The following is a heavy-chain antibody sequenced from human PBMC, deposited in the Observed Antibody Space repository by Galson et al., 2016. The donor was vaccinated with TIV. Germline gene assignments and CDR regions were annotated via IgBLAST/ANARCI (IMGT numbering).Heavy chain of an antibody. J-gene: IGHJ3*01. CDR3: AKSLHDSFGPNDA. V-gene: IGHV3-30*18. CDR2: ISYDGRET. CDR1: GFSVSDNY. D-gene: IGHD3-22*01. Sequence: FLRLSFAASGFSVSDNYINWVRQAPGKGLEWVAVISYDGRETQYADSVKGRSTVSRDNSKNTLYLDMNSLRPEDTAVYYCAKSLHDSFGPNDAWGQGTMVTVSS.